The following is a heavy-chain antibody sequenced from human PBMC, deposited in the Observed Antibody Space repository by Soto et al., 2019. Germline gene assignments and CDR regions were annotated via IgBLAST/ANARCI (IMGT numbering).Heavy chain of an antibody. V-gene: IGHV3-21*01. Sequence: PGGSLRLSCAASGFTFSSYSMNWVRQAPGKGLEWVSSISSSSSYIYYADSVKGRFTISRDNAKNSLYLQMNSLRAEDTAVYYWARDFGYCISASCYEGSGAVGGKGPTATVPS. CDR2: ISSSSSYI. D-gene: IGHD2-2*03. J-gene: IGHJ6*04. CDR3: ARDFGYCISASCYEGSGAV. CDR1: GFTFSSYS.